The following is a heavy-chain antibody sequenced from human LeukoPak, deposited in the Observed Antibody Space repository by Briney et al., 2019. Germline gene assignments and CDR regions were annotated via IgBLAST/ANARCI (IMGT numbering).Heavy chain of an antibody. Sequence: SQTLSLTCTVSGGSLSSGGYYWSWIRQHPGKGLEWIGYIYYSGSTYYNPSLKSRVTISVDTSKNQFSLNLTSVTAADTAVYYCARVLGGARSSGYSILHFDYWGQGTLVTVSS. CDR3: ARVLGGARSSGYSILHFDY. D-gene: IGHD3-22*01. V-gene: IGHV4-31*03. CDR1: GGSLSSGGYY. CDR2: IYYSGST. J-gene: IGHJ4*02.